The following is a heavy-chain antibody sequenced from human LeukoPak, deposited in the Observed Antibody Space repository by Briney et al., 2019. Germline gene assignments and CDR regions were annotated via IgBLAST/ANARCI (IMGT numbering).Heavy chain of an antibody. J-gene: IGHJ4*02. V-gene: IGHV1-69*13. D-gene: IGHD2-2*01. CDR2: IIPIFGTA. Sequence: SVKVSCKASGGTFSSYAINRVRQAPGQGLEWMGGIIPIFGTANYAQKFQDRVTITADESTSTAYMELSSLRSEDTAIYYCASRLYCSNTRCRNFPFAYWGQGTLVTVSS. CDR1: GGTFSSYA. CDR3: ASRLYCSNTRCRNFPFAY.